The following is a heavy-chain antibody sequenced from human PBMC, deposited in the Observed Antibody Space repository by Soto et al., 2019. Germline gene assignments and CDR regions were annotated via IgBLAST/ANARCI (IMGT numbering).Heavy chain of an antibody. CDR1: GGSISSSNW. CDR3: ARDRYSSSWRHFDY. D-gene: IGHD6-13*01. Sequence: SSETLSLTCTVSGGSISSSNWWSWVRQPPGKGLEWIGEIYHSGSTNYNPSLKSRVTISVDKSKNQFSLKLSSVTAADTAVYYCARDRYSSSWRHFDYWGQGTLVTVSS. J-gene: IGHJ4*02. V-gene: IGHV4-4*02. CDR2: IYHSGST.